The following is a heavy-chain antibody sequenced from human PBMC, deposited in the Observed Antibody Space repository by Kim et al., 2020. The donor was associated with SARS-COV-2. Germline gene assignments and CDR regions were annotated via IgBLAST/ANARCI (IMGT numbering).Heavy chain of an antibody. J-gene: IGHJ6*01. V-gene: IGHV3-30*03. CDR3: ARLWRAGSYYYEPMDV. Sequence: GSLRLSCAASGFTFSEYGMHWVRQAPGKGLEWVAVISNDASNIYYAESIKGRFTVSRDNPKSTVYLLLDSLRFEDTAIYYCARLWRAGSYYYEPMDVWGQGTSVTVSS. D-gene: IGHD3-3*01. CDR2: ISNDASNI. CDR1: GFTFSEYG.